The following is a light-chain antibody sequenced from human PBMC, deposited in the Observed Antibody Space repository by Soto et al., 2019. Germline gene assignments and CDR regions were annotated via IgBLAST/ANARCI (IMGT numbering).Light chain of an antibody. CDR1: QSVTSSY. J-gene: IGKJ5*01. CDR2: GAS. V-gene: IGKV3-20*01. Sequence: EIVLTQSPGTLSLSPGERATLSCRAIQSVTSSYLAWYQQQPGQAPRLLIYGASSRATGIPDRFSGSGSGTDFTLTISRLEPEDFAVYYCQQYGNSPQITFGQGTRLEI. CDR3: QQYGNSPQIT.